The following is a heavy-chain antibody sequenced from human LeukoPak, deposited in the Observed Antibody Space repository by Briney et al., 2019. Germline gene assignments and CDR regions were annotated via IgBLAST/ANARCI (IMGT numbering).Heavy chain of an antibody. J-gene: IGHJ6*04. CDR2: INWNGATT. V-gene: IGHV3-20*04. CDR1: GFTFDDYG. Sequence: GGSLRLPCAASGFTFDDYGMSWVRQAPGKGLEWVSAINWNGATTGYADSVKGRFTISRDNAKNSLYLQMNSLRAEDTAVYYCAELGITMIGGVWGKGTTVTISS. D-gene: IGHD3-10*02. CDR3: AELGITMIGGV.